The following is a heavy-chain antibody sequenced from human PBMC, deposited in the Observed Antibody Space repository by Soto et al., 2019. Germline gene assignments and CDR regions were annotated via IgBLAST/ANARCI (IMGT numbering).Heavy chain of an antibody. CDR1: GFIFSSYW. CDR2: INSGGSRT. V-gene: IGHV3-74*01. D-gene: IGHD1-26*01. CDR3: ARVSVGAYYFDY. Sequence: EVQLVESGGGLAQPGGSLRLSCAASGFIFSSYWMHWVRQAPGKGLVWVSRINSGGSRTSYADSVKGRFTISRDNAKNTLNLQMNSLRAEDTAVYYCARVSVGAYYFDYWGQGILVTVSS. J-gene: IGHJ4*02.